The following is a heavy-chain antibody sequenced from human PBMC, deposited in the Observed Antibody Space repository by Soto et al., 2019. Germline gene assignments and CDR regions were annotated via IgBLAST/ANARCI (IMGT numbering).Heavy chain of an antibody. CDR1: GGSISGYY. D-gene: IGHD6-19*01. J-gene: IGHJ4*02. CDR3: ASEGITVAGSFDY. V-gene: IGHV4-59*01. CDR2: IHYSGST. Sequence: SETLSLTCTVSGGSISGYYWSWIRQTPGKGLEWIGYIHYSGSTSYNPSLKSRVTISVDKSKNQFSLNLRSVTAADTAVYYCASEGITVAGSFDYWGQGTLVTVSS.